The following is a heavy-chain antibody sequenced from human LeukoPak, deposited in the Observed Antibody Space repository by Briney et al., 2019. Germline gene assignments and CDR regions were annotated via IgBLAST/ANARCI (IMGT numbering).Heavy chain of an antibody. V-gene: IGHV4-38-2*02. CDR1: GYSISSGYY. CDR2: IYHSGST. CDR3: ARAYDYANWFDP. J-gene: IGHJ5*02. D-gene: IGHD4-17*01. Sequence: ETLSLTCTVSGYSISSGYYWGWIRQPPGKGLEWIGSIYHSGSTYYNPSLKSRVTISVDTSKNQFSLELSSVTAADTAVYYCARAYDYANWFDPWGQGTLVTVSS.